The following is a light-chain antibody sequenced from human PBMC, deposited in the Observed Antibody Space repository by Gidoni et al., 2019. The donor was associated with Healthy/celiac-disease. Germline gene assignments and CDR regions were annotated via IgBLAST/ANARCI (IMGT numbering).Light chain of an antibody. Sequence: DIVMTLFPLSLPVTPGEPASISCRSSQSLLHSNGYNYLDWYLQKPGQSPQLLIYLGSNRASGVPDRFSGSGSGTDFTLKISKVEAEDVGVYYCMQALQTPRTFGPGTKVDIK. CDR1: QSLLHSNGYNY. CDR2: LGS. V-gene: IGKV2-28*01. J-gene: IGKJ3*01. CDR3: MQALQTPRT.